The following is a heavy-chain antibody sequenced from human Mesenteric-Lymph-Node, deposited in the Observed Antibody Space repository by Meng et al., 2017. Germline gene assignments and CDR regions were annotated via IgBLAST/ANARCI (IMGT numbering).Heavy chain of an antibody. CDR2: ISWDSGSV. Sequence: SLKISCAASGFTFDDYAMHWVRQAPGKGLEWVSGISWDSGSVGYADSVKGRFTISRDNAKNSLYLQMNSLRAEDTAVYYCARDIYSSSLEGMDVWGQGTTVTVSS. J-gene: IGHJ6*02. CDR1: GFTFDDYA. CDR3: ARDIYSSSLEGMDV. V-gene: IGHV3-9*01. D-gene: IGHD6-13*01.